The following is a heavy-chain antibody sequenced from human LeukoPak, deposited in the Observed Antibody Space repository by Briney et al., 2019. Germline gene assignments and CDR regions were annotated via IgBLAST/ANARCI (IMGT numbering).Heavy chain of an antibody. CDR1: GFNFNTYA. D-gene: IGHD3-22*01. V-gene: IGHV3-23*01. Sequence: GGSLRLSCAASGFNFNTYAMSWVRQAPGKGLEWVSVLSGSCATTYYADSVKVRLTISRDNSKHTLHLQINILRASDTAVYYCAKTTVVIITPSFFYFDYWGQGTLVTVSS. CDR2: LSGSCATT. J-gene: IGHJ4*02. CDR3: AKTTVVIITPSFFYFDY.